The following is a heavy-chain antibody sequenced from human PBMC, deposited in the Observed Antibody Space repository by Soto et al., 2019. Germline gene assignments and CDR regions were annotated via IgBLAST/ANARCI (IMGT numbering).Heavy chain of an antibody. Sequence: QVQLVESGGGVVQPGRSLRLACAASGFTFSSHGMHWVRQAPGKGLEWVAVIWYDGSNKYYADSVKGRFTISRDNSKNTLYLQRNSLRAEDTAVYYGMRWGDNRAFEYWGQGTLVTVSS. CDR3: MRWGDNRAFEY. J-gene: IGHJ4*02. CDR2: IWYDGSNK. CDR1: GFTFSSHG. D-gene: IGHD3-16*01. V-gene: IGHV3-33*01.